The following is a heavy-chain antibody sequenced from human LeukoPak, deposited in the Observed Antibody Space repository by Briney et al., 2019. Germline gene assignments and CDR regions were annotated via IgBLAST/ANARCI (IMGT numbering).Heavy chain of an antibody. CDR3: AREGGWYSVDY. CDR1: GFTFSSYE. D-gene: IGHD6-19*01. J-gene: IGHJ4*02. V-gene: IGHV3-48*03. CDR2: ISSSGSTI. Sequence: PGGSLRLSCAASGFTFSSYEMNWVRQAPGKGLEWVSYISSSGSTIYYADSVKGRFTISRDNAKNSLYLQMNSLRAEDTADYYCAREGGWYSVDYWGQGTLVTVSS.